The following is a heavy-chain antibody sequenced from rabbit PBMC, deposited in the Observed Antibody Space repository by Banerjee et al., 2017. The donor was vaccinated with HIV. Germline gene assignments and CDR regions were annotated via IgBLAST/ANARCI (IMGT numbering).Heavy chain of an antibody. CDR3: VSYDDYGDRNL. V-gene: IGHV1S45*01. J-gene: IGHJ4*01. CDR1: GLDFSSSYW. Sequence: QEQLVEYGGDLVQPEGSLTLTCTASGLDFSSSYWICWVRQAPGKGLEWIACIYTGSSGFTYYASWAKGRFTISKTSSTTVTLQMTSLTAADTATYFCVSYDDYGDRNLWGPGTLVTVS. CDR2: IYTGSSGFT. D-gene: IGHD2-1*01.